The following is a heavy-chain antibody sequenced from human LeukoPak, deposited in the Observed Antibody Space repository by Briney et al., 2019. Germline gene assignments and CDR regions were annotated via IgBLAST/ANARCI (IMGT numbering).Heavy chain of an antibody. CDR3: AAYGDYEDY. J-gene: IGHJ4*02. CDR1: GFTFSSYG. Sequence: PGRSLRLSCAASGFTFSSYGMHWVRQAPGKGMEWVAVISYDGSNKYYADSVKGRFTISRDNSKNTLYLQMNSLRAEDTAVYYCAAYGDYEDYWGQGTLVTLSS. CDR2: ISYDGSNK. V-gene: IGHV3-30*03. D-gene: IGHD4-17*01.